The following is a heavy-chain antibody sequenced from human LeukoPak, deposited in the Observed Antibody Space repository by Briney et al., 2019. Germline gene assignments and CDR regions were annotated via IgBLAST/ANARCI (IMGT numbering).Heavy chain of an antibody. V-gene: IGHV4-61*02. D-gene: IGHD3-3*01. J-gene: IGHJ4*02. CDR2: IYTSGST. CDR1: GGSISSGSYY. CDR3: ARRQYDFWSGYPRPFDY. Sequence: SETLSLTCTVSGGSISSGSYYWSWIRQPAGKGLEWIGRIYTSGSTYYNPSLKSRVTISVDTSKNQFSLKLSSVTAADTAVYYCARRQYDFWSGYPRPFDYWGQGTLVTVSS.